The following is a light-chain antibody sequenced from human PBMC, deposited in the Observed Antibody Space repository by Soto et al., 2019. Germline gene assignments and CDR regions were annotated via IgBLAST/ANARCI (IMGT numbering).Light chain of an antibody. V-gene: IGKV1-39*01. CDR3: QQSYSTPVT. CDR2: AAS. J-gene: IGKJ1*01. Sequence: HMTPSPSSLSLSVGDTVTITCRASQRISTFLNWYQQKPGKAPKLLIYAASSLQSGVPSRFSGSGSGTDFTLTISSLQPEDFATYYCQQSYSTPVTFGQGTKVDIK. CDR1: QRISTF.